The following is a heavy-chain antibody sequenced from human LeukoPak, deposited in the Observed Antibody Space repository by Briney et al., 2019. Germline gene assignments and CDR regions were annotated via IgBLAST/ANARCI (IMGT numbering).Heavy chain of an antibody. CDR2: ISYDGSNK. CDR1: GFTLSDCW. Sequence: GGSLRLSCAASGFTLSDCWMNWVRQAPGKGLEWVAGISYDGSNKYYADSVKGRFTISRDNSKNTLYLQMNSLRADDTPVYYCAKDRSTYYYDSSGYYPDAFDIWGQGTMVTVSS. J-gene: IGHJ3*02. CDR3: AKDRSTYYYDSSGYYPDAFDI. V-gene: IGHV3-30*18. D-gene: IGHD3-22*01.